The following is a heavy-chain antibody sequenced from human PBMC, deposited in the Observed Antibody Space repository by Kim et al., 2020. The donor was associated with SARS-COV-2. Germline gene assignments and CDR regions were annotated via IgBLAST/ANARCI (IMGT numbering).Heavy chain of an antibody. CDR3: ARGELLWFGELFSGVTKFDP. CDR2: ISSSSSYI. J-gene: IGHJ5*02. Sequence: GGSLRLSCAASGFTFSSYSMNWVRQAPGKGLEWVSSISSSSSYIYYADSVKGRFTISRDNAKNSLYLQMNSLRAEDTAVYYCARGELLWFGELFSGVTKFDPWGQGTLVTVSS. V-gene: IGHV3-21*01. D-gene: IGHD3-10*01. CDR1: GFTFSSYS.